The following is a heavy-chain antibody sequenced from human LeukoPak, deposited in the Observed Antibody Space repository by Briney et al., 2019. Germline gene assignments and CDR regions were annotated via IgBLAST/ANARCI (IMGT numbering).Heavy chain of an antibody. V-gene: IGHV7-4-1*02. J-gene: IGHJ4*02. CDR3: ARALDSLGGLSLPDY. Sequence: ASVKVSCKASGYTFTSYAMNWVRQAPGQGLEFMGWTHPSTGNPAYAQGFSERFVFSLDTSVTTTYLQISDLKAEDTALYFCARALDSLGGLSLPDYWGQGTLVTVSS. CDR2: THPSTGNP. D-gene: IGHD3-16*02. CDR1: GYTFTSYA.